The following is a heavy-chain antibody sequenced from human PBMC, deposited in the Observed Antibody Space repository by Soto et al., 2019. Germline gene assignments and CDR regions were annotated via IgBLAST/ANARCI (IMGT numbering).Heavy chain of an antibody. CDR1: GFAFDNYG. CDR2: ISYEGSNT. Sequence: QVHLVESGGGVVQPGRSLRLSCVASGFAFDNYGIHWVRQAPGRGLQWVALISYEGSNTYYADSVRGRFTISRDNSKNTLYLQLNSPRPEDTGVYYCARVTPGNNLYYFSGLDVWGQGTSVTVSS. CDR3: ARVTPGNNLYYFSGLDV. V-gene: IGHV3-30-3*01. J-gene: IGHJ6*02. D-gene: IGHD1-1*01.